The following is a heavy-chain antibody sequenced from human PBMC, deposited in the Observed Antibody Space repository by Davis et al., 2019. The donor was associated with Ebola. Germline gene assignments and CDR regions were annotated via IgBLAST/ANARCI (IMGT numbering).Heavy chain of an antibody. CDR3: ARDRYYDSSGGMDV. CDR1: GFTFSSYG. V-gene: IGHV3-21*01. D-gene: IGHD3-22*01. J-gene: IGHJ6*04. CDR2: ISSSSSYI. Sequence: GGSLRLSCAASGFTFSSYGMQWVRQAPGKGLEWVSSISSSSSYIYYADSVKGRFTISRDNAKNSLYLQMNSLRAEDTAVYYCARDRYYDSSGGMDVWGKGTTVTVSS.